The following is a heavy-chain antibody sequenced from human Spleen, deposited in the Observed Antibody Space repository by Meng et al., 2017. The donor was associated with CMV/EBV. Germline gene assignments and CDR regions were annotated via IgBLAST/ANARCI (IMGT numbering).Heavy chain of an antibody. CDR2: ITSNGFNK. D-gene: IGHD5-24*01. J-gene: IGHJ6*02. V-gene: IGHV3-30*04. Sequence: GESLKISCAASGLTFSTSALHWVRQAPGMGLQWVSLITSNGFNKYYADSVKGRFTISRDNSKNTVDLQMSSLRVDDTAVYYCARSGYNGYGSDVWGQGIPGHRLL. CDR1: GLTFSTSA. CDR3: ARSGYNGYGSDV.